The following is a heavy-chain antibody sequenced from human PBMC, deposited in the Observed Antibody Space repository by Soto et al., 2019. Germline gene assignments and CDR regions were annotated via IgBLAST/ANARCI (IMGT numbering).Heavy chain of an antibody. V-gene: IGHV3-23*01. D-gene: IGHD6-25*01. J-gene: IGHJ5*02. Sequence: GESLKISCAASGFTFSSYAMSWVRQAPGKGLEWVSAISGSGGSTYYADSVKGRFTISRDNSKHTLYLQMNSLRAVDTAIYYCAKPYQIQRWPYNWFDPWGQGTLVTVSS. CDR1: GFTFSSYA. CDR3: AKPYQIQRWPYNWFDP. CDR2: ISGSGGST.